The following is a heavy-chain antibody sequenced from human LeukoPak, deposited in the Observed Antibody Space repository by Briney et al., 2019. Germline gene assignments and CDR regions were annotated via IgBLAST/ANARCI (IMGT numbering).Heavy chain of an antibody. CDR3: ARAPRYSSGWYFDY. V-gene: IGHV3-74*01. CDR2: INSDGSST. D-gene: IGHD6-19*01. Sequence: PGGSLRLSCAVSGFTFSSYGMHWVRQAPGKRLEWVSRINSDGSSTSYADSVKGRFTISRDNAKNTLYLQMNSLRAEDTAVYYCARAPRYSSGWYFDYWGQGTLVTVSS. CDR1: GFTFSSYG. J-gene: IGHJ4*02.